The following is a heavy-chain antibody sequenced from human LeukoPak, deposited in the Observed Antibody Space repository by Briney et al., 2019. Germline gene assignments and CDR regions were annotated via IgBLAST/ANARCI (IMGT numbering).Heavy chain of an antibody. D-gene: IGHD6-19*01. V-gene: IGHV4-31*03. Sequence: SETLSLTCTVSGGSISSGGYYWSWIRQHPGKGLEWIGYIYYSGSTYYNPSLKSRVTISVDTSKNQFSLKLSSVTAADTAVYYCPRDSSGRSPIKDKYFDYRGQGTLVTVSS. CDR3: PRDSSGRSPIKDKYFDY. CDR1: GGSISSGGYY. CDR2: IYYSGST. J-gene: IGHJ4*02.